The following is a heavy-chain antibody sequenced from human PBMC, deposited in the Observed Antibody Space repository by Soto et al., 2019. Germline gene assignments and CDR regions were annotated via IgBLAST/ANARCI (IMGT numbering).Heavy chain of an antibody. V-gene: IGHV4-34*01. D-gene: IGHD4-17*01. CDR2: INHSGST. Sequence: QVHLQQWGAGLLKPSETLSLTCAVYGGSFSGYYWSWIRQPPGKGLEWIGEINHSGSTNFNPSLKSRVSISVETSKNQFALKLSSVTAADTAVYYGATHLKTTVTTYWYFDLWGRGTLVTFSS. CDR1: GGSFSGYY. J-gene: IGHJ2*01. CDR3: ATHLKTTVTTYWYFDL.